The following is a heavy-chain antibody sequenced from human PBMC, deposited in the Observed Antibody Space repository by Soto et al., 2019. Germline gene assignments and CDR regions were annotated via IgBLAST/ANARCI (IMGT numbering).Heavy chain of an antibody. J-gene: IGHJ5*02. V-gene: IGHV1-3*01. CDR2: INAGNGNT. D-gene: IGHD2-2*01. CDR1: GYTFTSYA. CDR3: ARVSVGGGRYCSSTSCYATYNWFDP. Sequence: GASVKVSCKASGYTFTSYAMHWVRQAPGQRLEWMGWINAGNGNTKYSQKFQGRVTITRDTSASTAYMELSSLRSDDTAVYYCARVSVGGGRYCSSTSCYATYNWFDPWGQGTLVTVSS.